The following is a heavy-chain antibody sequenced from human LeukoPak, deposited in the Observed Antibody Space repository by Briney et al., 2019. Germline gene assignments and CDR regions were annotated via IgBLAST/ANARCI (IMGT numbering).Heavy chain of an antibody. CDR3: ARVMEGDDSSGYYYSFDY. D-gene: IGHD3-22*01. CDR1: GGTFSSYA. Sequence: SVKVSCKASGGTFSSYAISWVRQATGQGLEWMGGIIPIFGTANYAQKFQGRVTITADESTSTAYMELSSLRSEDTAVYYCARVMEGDDSSGYYYSFDYWGQGTLVTVSS. V-gene: IGHV1-69*13. J-gene: IGHJ4*02. CDR2: IIPIFGTA.